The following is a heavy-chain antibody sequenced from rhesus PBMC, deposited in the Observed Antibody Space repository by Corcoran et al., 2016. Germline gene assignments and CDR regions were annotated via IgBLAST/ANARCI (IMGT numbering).Heavy chain of an antibody. CDR3: ARARSFALDV. J-gene: IGHJ5-2*02. CDR1: GYHFTDYH. Sequence: QVQLVQSGAEAKKPGASVKVSCKAPGYHFTDYHMQWVRQAPGQGLDWMGRNNPKTGGTDYAQKFQDRVTMTRDTSTSTAYMELSSLRSEDTAVYYCARARSFALDVWGRGVLVTVSS. CDR2: NNPKTGGT. V-gene: IGHV1-138*01.